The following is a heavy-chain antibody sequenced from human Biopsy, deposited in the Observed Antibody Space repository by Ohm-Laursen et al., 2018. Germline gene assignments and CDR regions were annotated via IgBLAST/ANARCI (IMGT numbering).Heavy chain of an antibody. CDR1: GVTLSGYA. J-gene: IGHJ3*01. V-gene: IGHV3-21*06. D-gene: IGHD5/OR15-5a*01. Sequence: SLRLSCAASGVTLSGYAMNWVRQAPGKGLEWVSSITGGGNYINYADSVRGRFTISRDNSKNSVYLVMSSLRAEDTAVYYCVREMSHESTIRDSFDLWGQGTMVTVSS. CDR3: VREMSHESTIRDSFDL. CDR2: ITGGGNYI.